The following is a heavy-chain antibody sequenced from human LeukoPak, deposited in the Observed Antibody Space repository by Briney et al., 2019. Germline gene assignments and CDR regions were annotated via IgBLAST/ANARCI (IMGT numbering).Heavy chain of an antibody. V-gene: IGHV1-8*03. Sequence: ASVKVSCKASGYTFTSYDINWVRQATGQGLEWMGWMNPNSGNTAYAQKFQGRVTITRNTSISTAYMELSSLRSEDTAVYYCARGQAWNPGWFDPWGQGTLVTVSS. D-gene: IGHD1-1*01. CDR1: GYTFTSYD. CDR3: ARGQAWNPGWFDP. J-gene: IGHJ5*02. CDR2: MNPNSGNT.